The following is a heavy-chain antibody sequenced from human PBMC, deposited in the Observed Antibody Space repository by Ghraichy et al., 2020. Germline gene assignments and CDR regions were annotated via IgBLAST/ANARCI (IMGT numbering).Heavy chain of an antibody. CDR2: INPNSGST. J-gene: IGHJ6*02. D-gene: IGHD3-3*01. CDR1: GYTFTGYY. V-gene: IGHV1-2*02. Sequence: ASVNVSCKASGYTFTGYYMHWVRQAPGQGLEWMGWINPNSGSTNYAQKFQGRVAMTRDTSISTAYMELSRLRSDDTAVYYCARAPQIFGVVKGYYYGMDVWGQGTTVTVSS. CDR3: ARAPQIFGVVKGYYYGMDV.